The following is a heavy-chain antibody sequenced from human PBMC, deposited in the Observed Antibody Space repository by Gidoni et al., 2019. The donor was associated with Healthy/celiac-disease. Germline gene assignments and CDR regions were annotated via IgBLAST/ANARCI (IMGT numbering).Heavy chain of an antibody. J-gene: IGHJ4*02. V-gene: IGHV3-30*18. Sequence: GSGGGVVQPGRSLRLSCAASGFTFSSYGMHWVRQAPGKGLEWVAVISYDGSNKYYADSVKGRFTISRDNSKNTLYLQMNSLRAEDTAVYYCAKESRVIAAAGTLDYWGQGTLVTVSS. CDR2: ISYDGSNK. CDR3: AKESRVIAAAGTLDY. CDR1: GFTFSSYG. D-gene: IGHD6-13*01.